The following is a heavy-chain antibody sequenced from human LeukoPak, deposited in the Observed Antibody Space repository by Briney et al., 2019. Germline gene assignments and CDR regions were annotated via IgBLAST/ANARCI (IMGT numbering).Heavy chain of an antibody. J-gene: IGHJ4*02. D-gene: IGHD1-26*01. CDR3: ASLMGDSGSYLGTGY. V-gene: IGHV3-23*01. CDR2: ISGSGGST. Sequence: GGSLRLSCAASGFTFSSYAMSWVRQAPGKGLEWVSAISGSGGSTYYADSVKGRFTISRDNSKNTLYLQMNSLKTEDTAVYYCASLMGDSGSYLGTGYWGQGTLVTVSS. CDR1: GFTFSSYA.